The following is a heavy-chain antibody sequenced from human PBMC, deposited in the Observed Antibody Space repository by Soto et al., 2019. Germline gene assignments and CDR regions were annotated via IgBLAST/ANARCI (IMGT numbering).Heavy chain of an antibody. Sequence: PGESLKISCKGSGYSFTSYWIGWVRQMPGKGLEWMGIIYPGDSDTRYSPSFQGQVTISADKSISTAYLQWSSLKASDTAMYYCARSNCSSTSCYAPGAFDIWGQGTMVTVSS. CDR3: ARSNCSSTSCYAPGAFDI. V-gene: IGHV5-51*01. CDR2: IYPGDSDT. CDR1: GYSFTSYW. J-gene: IGHJ3*02. D-gene: IGHD2-2*01.